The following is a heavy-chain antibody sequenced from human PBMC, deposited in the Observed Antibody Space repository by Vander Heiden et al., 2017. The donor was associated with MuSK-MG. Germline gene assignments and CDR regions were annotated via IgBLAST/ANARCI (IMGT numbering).Heavy chain of an antibody. V-gene: IGHV3-53*02. CDR2: IYSSGST. D-gene: IGHD3-10*01. Sequence: VQLVETGGGLIQPGGSLRLSCAASGFTVSSSYMSWVRQAPGKGLEWVAVIYSSGSTHYADSVKGRFTISRDNSKNTLYLQLNSLRAEDTAVYYCAREAEGSGLVMDVWGKGTTVTVSS. J-gene: IGHJ6*04. CDR3: AREAEGSGLVMDV. CDR1: GFTVSSSY.